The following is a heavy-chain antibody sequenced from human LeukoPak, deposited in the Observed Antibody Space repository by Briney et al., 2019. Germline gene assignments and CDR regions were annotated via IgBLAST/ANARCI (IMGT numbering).Heavy chain of an antibody. D-gene: IGHD3-3*01. Sequence: GGSLRLSCAAPGFTFRSNAMSWVRQAPGKGLEWVSTISGSGGTTFYADSVKGRFTISRDNSKNTLYLQMNSLRAEDTAVYYCAKNLRLESYYYYYMDVWGKGTTVTVSS. V-gene: IGHV3-23*01. CDR1: GFTFRSNA. CDR3: AKNLRLESYYYYYMDV. CDR2: ISGSGGTT. J-gene: IGHJ6*03.